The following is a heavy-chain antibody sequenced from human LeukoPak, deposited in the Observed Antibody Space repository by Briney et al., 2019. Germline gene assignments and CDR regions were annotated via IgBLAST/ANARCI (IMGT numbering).Heavy chain of an antibody. CDR1: GFTFSSYS. D-gene: IGHD6-13*01. CDR3: ARDSSSIAAAGSFDY. Sequence: GGSLRLSCAASGFTFSSYSMNWVRQAPGKGLEWVSSISSSSSYIYYADSVKGRFTISRDNDKNSLYLQMNSLRAEDTAVYYCARDSSSIAAAGSFDYWGQGTLVTVSS. J-gene: IGHJ4*02. CDR2: ISSSSSYI. V-gene: IGHV3-21*01.